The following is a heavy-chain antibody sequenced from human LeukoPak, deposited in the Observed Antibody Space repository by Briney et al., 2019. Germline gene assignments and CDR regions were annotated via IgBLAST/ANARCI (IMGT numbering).Heavy chain of an antibody. J-gene: IGHJ5*02. CDR3: ARRGPRTTVTRWFDP. CDR2: IYYSGST. V-gene: IGHV4-59*12. D-gene: IGHD4-17*01. CDR1: GGSINSYY. Sequence: PSETLSLTCTVSGGSINSYYWSWIRQPPGKGLEWIGYIYYSGSTNYNPSLKNRVTISVDTSKNQFSLKLSSVTAADTAVYYCARRGPRTTVTRWFDPWGQGTLVTVSS.